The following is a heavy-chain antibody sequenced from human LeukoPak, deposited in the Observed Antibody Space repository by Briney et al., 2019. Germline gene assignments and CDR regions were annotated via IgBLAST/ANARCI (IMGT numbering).Heavy chain of an antibody. CDR3: ARGLFGEFVFDY. CDR1: GYTFTSYG. Sequence: ASVKVSCKASGYTFTSYGMRWVRQAPGQGLEWMGWISAYNGNTNYAQKLQGRVTMNTDTSTSTAYMELRRRRADDSAVYYCARGLFGEFVFDYWGQGTLVTVSS. D-gene: IGHD3-10*01. CDR2: ISAYNGNT. J-gene: IGHJ4*02. V-gene: IGHV1-18*01.